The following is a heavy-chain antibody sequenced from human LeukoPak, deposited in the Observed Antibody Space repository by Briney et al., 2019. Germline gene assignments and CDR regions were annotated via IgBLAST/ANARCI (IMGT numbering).Heavy chain of an antibody. J-gene: IGHJ6*04. CDR3: AELGITMIGGV. D-gene: IGHD3-10*02. V-gene: IGHV3-48*03. CDR1: GFTFSSYE. CDR2: ISSSGSTI. Sequence: PGGSLRLSCAASGFTFSSYEMNWVRQAPGKGLEWVSYISSSGSTIYYEDPVKGRFTISRDNAKNSLYLQMNSPRAEDTAVYYCAELGITMIGGVWGKGTTVTISS.